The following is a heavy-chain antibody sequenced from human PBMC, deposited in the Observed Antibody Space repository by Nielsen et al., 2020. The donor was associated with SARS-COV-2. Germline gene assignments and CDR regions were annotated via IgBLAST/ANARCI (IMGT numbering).Heavy chain of an antibody. J-gene: IGHJ6*02. D-gene: IGHD2/OR15-2a*01. V-gene: IGHV4-31*03. Sequence: SETLSLTCSVSDDSIRNSRYYWTWVRQLPGRGPEWIGNIHYTGSANYSPSLKSRLSMSLEASRNQFSLSVKSMTAADSAEYYCVRDTLSHGLDVWGQGITVTVSS. CDR2: IHYTGSA. CDR3: VRDTLSHGLDV. CDR1: DDSIRNSRYY.